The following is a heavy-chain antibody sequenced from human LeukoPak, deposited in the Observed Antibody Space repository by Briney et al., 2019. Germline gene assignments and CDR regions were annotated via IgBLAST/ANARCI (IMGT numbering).Heavy chain of an antibody. CDR2: IYPGGSDT. D-gene: IGHD3-22*01. Sequence: GESLKISCKGSGYSFTSYWVGWVRQMPGKGLEWMGIIYPGGSDTRYSPSFQGQVTISADKSISTAYLQWSSLKASDTAMYYCARRPFYYDSSGYLPPNAFDIWGQGTMVTVSS. CDR1: GYSFTSYW. CDR3: ARRPFYYDSSGYLPPNAFDI. V-gene: IGHV5-51*01. J-gene: IGHJ3*02.